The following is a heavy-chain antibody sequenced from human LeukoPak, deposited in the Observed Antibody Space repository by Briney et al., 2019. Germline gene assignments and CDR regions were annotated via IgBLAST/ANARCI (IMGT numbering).Heavy chain of an antibody. CDR1: GFTFSSYA. D-gene: IGHD3-10*01. CDR2: ISYDGSNK. J-gene: IGHJ3*02. V-gene: IGHV3-30*04. CDR3: ARDIYVLLWMGAFDI. Sequence: PGRSLRLSCAASGFTFSSYAMHWVRQAPGKGLEWMAVISYDGSNKYYADSVKGRFTISRDNSKNTLYLQMNSLRAEDTAVYYCARDIYVLLWMGAFDIWGQGTMVTVSS.